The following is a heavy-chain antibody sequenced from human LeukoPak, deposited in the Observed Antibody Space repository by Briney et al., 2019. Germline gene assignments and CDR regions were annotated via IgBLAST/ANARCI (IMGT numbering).Heavy chain of an antibody. D-gene: IGHD2-15*01. CDR3: ARVWESYCSGGSCSWFDP. J-gene: IGHJ5*02. CDR1: GGSISSGGYY. CDR2: IYHSGST. Sequence: SETLSLTCTVSGGSISSGGYYWSWIRQPPGKGLEWIGYIYHSGSTYYNPSLKSRVTISVDRSKNQFSLKLSPVTAADTAVYYCARVWESYCSGGSCSWFDPWGQGTLVTVSS. V-gene: IGHV4-30-2*01.